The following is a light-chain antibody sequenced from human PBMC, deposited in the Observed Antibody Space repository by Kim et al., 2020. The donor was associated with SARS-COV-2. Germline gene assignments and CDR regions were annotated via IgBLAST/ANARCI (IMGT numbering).Light chain of an antibody. CDR2: SDN. J-gene: IGLJ1*01. V-gene: IGLV1-44*01. CDR1: GSNIGTNT. CDR3: ATWDDSLKGYV. Sequence: GQRVTISCSGRGSNIGTNTVNWYQQLPGTAPRLLLYSDNQRPSGVPDRFSGSKSGTSASLAISGLQSEDEADYYCATWDDSLKGYVFGTGTKVTVL.